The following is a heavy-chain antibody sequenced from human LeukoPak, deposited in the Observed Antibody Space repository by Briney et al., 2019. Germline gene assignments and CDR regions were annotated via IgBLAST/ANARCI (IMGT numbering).Heavy chain of an antibody. CDR2: INPSGGST. J-gene: IGHJ4*02. CDR3: ARTDPKWFGETNYFDY. CDR1: GYTFTSYY. Sequence: ASVKVSCKASGYTFTSYYMHWVRQAPGQGLEWMGIINPSGGSTSYAQKFQGRVTMTRDMSTSTVYMELSSLRSEDTAVYYCARTDPKWFGETNYFDYWGQGTLVTVSS. D-gene: IGHD3-10*01. V-gene: IGHV1-46*01.